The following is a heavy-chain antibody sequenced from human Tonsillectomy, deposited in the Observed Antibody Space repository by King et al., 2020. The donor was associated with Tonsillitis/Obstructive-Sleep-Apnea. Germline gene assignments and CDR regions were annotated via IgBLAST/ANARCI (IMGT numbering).Heavy chain of an antibody. J-gene: IGHJ5*02. CDR1: GGSISGYY. Sequence: VQLQESGPGLVKPSETLSLTCTVSGGSISGYYWNWVRQPPGQGLEWIGYIFSTGTTNYSPSLKSRVTISLDASKRQFSLNLSSVTAADTAVYYCVRGTVAPAWFDPWGQGTLVTVSS. D-gene: IGHD4-17*01. CDR2: IFSTGTT. V-gene: IGHV4-59*01. CDR3: VRGTVAPAWFDP.